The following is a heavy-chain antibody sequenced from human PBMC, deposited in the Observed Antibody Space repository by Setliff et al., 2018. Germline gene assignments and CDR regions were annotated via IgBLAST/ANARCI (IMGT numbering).Heavy chain of an antibody. V-gene: IGHV4-4*07. CDR3: TRNFQGWLARF. CDR2: IYSDENT. J-gene: IGHJ4*02. CDR1: GGSINEYY. D-gene: IGHD6-19*01. Sequence: SETLSLTCSVSGGSINEYYWSWFRQPAGKGLEWIGRIYSDENTDYNPSLKSRVTMSADTSKNQFSLKLKSVTAADTAVYYCTRNFQGWLARFWGRGTLVTVSS.